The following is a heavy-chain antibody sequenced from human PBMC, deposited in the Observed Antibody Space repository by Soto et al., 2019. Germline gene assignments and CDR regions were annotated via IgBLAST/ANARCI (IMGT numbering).Heavy chain of an antibody. D-gene: IGHD3-22*01. CDR3: ARDSNYPHYYDSSGYRFSDAFDI. V-gene: IGHV3-48*03. CDR2: ISSSGSTI. J-gene: IGHJ3*02. Sequence: GGSLRLSCAASGFTFSSYEMNWVRQAPGKGLEWVSYISSSGSTIYYADSVKGRFTISRDNAKNSLYLQMNSLRAEDTAVYYCARDSNYPHYYDSSGYRFSDAFDIWGQGTMVTVSS. CDR1: GFTFSSYE.